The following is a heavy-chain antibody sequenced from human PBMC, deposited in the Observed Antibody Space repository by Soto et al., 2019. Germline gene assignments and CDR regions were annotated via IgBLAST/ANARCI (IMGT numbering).Heavy chain of an antibody. Sequence: KSSETLSLTCAVSGDSISSSNWWGWVRQAPGKGLEWIGEIYHSGATTYNPSLKSRATISVDPSNNHFSLKTTSVTAAYTAIYFCARDLGTGTDYWGRGTLVTVSS. J-gene: IGHJ4*02. CDR1: GDSISSSNW. CDR3: ARDLGTGTDY. V-gene: IGHV4-4*02. CDR2: IYHSGAT.